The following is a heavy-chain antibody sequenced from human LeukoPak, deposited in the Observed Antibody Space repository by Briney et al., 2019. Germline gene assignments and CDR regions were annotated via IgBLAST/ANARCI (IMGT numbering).Heavy chain of an antibody. Sequence: PSETLSLTCAVYGGSFSGYYWSWIRQPPGKGLEWIGEINHSGSTNYNPSLKSRVTISVDTSKNQFSLKLSSVTPEDTAVYYCARENLVPDSSGWYWYFDLWGRGTLVTVSS. V-gene: IGHV4-34*01. CDR2: INHSGST. CDR1: GGSFSGYY. CDR3: ARENLVPDSSGWYWYFDL. D-gene: IGHD6-19*01. J-gene: IGHJ2*01.